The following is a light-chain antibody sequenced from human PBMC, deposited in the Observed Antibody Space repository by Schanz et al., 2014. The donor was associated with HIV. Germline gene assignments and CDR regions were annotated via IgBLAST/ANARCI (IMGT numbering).Light chain of an antibody. J-gene: IGLJ3*02. CDR1: SFSIKTNT. CDR2: NTY. Sequence: QSVLTQPPSASGTPGQRVTISCSGSSFSIKTNTVNWFQQLPGTAPKLLIYNTYHRPSGVPDRFSASKSGTSASLAITGLQAEDEADYYCSSYTTSGSLVFGGGTKLTVL. V-gene: IGLV1-44*01. CDR3: SSYTTSGSLV.